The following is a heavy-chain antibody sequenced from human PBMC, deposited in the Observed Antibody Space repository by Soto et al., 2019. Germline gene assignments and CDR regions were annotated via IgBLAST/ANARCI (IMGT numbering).Heavy chain of an antibody. CDR3: AKVPRCSGGSCYFSNWFDP. V-gene: IGHV3-23*01. CDR1: GFTFSSYA. CDR2: ISGSGGST. Sequence: EVQLLESGGGLVQPGGSLRLSCAASGFTFSSYAMSWVRQAPGKGLEWVSAISGSGGSTYYADSVKGRFTISRDNSKNTLYLQVNSLRAEDTAVYYCAKVPRCSGGSCYFSNWFDPWGQGTLVTVSS. D-gene: IGHD2-15*01. J-gene: IGHJ5*02.